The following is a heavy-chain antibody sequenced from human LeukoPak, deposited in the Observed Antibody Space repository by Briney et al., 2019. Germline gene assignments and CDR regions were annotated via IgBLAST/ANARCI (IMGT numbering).Heavy chain of an antibody. CDR3: ARDHRGYYDSSGYYYVSWFDP. J-gene: IGHJ5*02. D-gene: IGHD3-22*01. Sequence: GGSLRLSCAASGFTFSSYSMNWVRQAPGKGLEWVSSISSSSSYIYYADSVKGRFTISRDNAKNSLYLQMNSLRAEDTAVYYRARDHRGYYDSSGYYYVSWFDPWGQGTLVTVSS. CDR1: GFTFSSYS. CDR2: ISSSSSYI. V-gene: IGHV3-21*01.